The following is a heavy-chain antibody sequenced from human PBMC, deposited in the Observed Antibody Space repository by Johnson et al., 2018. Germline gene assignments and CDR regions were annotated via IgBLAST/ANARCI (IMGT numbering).Heavy chain of an antibody. J-gene: IGHJ3*02. CDR2: INNDGGST. Sequence: VQLQESGGGLVQPGGSLRLSCAASGFTFSSYWMHWVRQAPGKGLVWVSRINNDGGSTSYADSVKGRFTISRDNAKNTLYLQMNSLRAEDTAVYYCAREMATSNDAFDIWGQGTMVTVSS. CDR3: AREMATSNDAFDI. CDR1: GFTFSSYW. V-gene: IGHV3-74*01. D-gene: IGHD5-24*01.